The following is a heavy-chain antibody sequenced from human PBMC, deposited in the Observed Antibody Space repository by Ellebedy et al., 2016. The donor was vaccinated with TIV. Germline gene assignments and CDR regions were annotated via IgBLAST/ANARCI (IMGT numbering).Heavy chain of an antibody. CDR3: AKQSSGWLHYFDH. Sequence: GESLKISCAASGLTFNIYVMNWVRQAPGKGLEWVSTISGSGGRTPYADSVKGRFTISRDNSKNMLYLQVNSLKAEDTAVYYCAKQSSGWLHYFDHWGQGTLVTVSS. J-gene: IGHJ4*02. D-gene: IGHD6-19*01. CDR1: GLTFNIYV. V-gene: IGHV3-23*01. CDR2: ISGSGGRT.